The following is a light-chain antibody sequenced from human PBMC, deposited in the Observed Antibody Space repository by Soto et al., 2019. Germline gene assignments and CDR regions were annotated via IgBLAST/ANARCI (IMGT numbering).Light chain of an antibody. V-gene: IGLV1-40*01. Sequence: QSVLTQHPSVSGAPGQRVNISCTGSSYNIGAGYDVHWYQQLPGTAPKLLIYGNSNRPSGVPDRFSGSKSGTSASLAITGLQAEDEADYYCQSYDSSLSGVVFGGGTKLTVL. J-gene: IGLJ2*01. CDR3: QSYDSSLSGVV. CDR1: SYNIGAGYD. CDR2: GNS.